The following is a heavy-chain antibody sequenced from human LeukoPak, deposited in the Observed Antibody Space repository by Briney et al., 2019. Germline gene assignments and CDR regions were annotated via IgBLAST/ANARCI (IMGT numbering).Heavy chain of an antibody. CDR2: ISYDGSNK. J-gene: IGHJ6*02. Sequence: GGSLRLSCAASGFTFSSYSMSWVRQAPEKGLEWVAVISYDGSNKYYADSVKGRFTISRDNSKNTLYLQMNSLRAEDTAVYYCAREVPYYYGMDVWGQGTTVTVSS. CDR3: AREVPYYYGMDV. V-gene: IGHV3-30-3*01. CDR1: GFTFSSYS.